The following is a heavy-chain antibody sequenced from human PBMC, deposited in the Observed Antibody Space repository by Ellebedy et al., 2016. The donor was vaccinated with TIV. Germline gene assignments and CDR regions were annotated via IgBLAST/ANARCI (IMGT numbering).Heavy chain of an antibody. CDR1: GGSFSAYY. Sequence: SETLSLTXAVYGGSFSAYYWSWVRQPPGKGLEWIGEINHSGSTTYNPSLKSRVTISVDTSKNQFSLKLSSVTAADTAVYYCARGRPLYYYYGMDVWGQGTTVTVSS. J-gene: IGHJ6*02. V-gene: IGHV4-34*01. CDR3: ARGRPLYYYYGMDV. CDR2: INHSGST.